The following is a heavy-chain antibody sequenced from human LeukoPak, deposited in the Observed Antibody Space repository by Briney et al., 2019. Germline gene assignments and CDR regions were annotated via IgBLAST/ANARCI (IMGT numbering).Heavy chain of an antibody. D-gene: IGHD1-26*01. CDR1: GDSVSSTVHY. J-gene: IGHJ6*03. Sequence: SPSETLSLTCTVSGDSVSSTVHYWGWIRQPPGKGLEWVGTVYYTGSTYYNPSLKSRVTISIDTSKNQFSLNLTSVTAADTAVYYCARVGSFFYFYYMDVWGKGTTVTVSS. CDR2: VYYTGST. CDR3: ARVGSFFYFYYMDV. V-gene: IGHV4-39*01.